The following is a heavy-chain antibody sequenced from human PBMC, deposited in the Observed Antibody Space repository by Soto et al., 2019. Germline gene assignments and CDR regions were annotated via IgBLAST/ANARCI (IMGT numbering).Heavy chain of an antibody. V-gene: IGHV4-39*01. Sequence: QLQLHQSGPGLVKPSETLSLTCSVSGGSMSSGTYFWGWIRQPPGKGLEWIGSLYYSGTSHYNPSLKSRVTISVDASKNHFSLNLTSLTAADTAVYYCATNGPYGFWSGGDVFDLWGQGTMVTVSS. CDR2: LYYSGTS. D-gene: IGHD3-3*01. J-gene: IGHJ3*01. CDR1: GGSMSSGTYF. CDR3: ATNGPYGFWSGGDVFDL.